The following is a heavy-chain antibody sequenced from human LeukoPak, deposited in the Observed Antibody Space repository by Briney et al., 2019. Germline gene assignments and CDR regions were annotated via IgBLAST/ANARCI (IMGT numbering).Heavy chain of an antibody. V-gene: IGHV3-23*01. CDR2: ISGSGGST. CDR3: AKAPRYSSMYYFDY. D-gene: IGHD5-18*01. J-gene: IGHJ4*02. Sequence: PGGSLRLSCAASGFTFSSYGMSWVRQAPGKGLEWVSAISGSGGSTYYADSVKGRFTISRDNSKNTLYLQMHSLRAEDTAVYYCAKAPRYSSMYYFDYWGQGTLVTVSS. CDR1: GFTFSSYG.